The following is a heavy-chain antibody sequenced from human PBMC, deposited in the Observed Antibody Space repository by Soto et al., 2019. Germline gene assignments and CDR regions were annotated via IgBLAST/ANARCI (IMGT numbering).Heavy chain of an antibody. D-gene: IGHD1-1*01. Sequence: QVQLQQWGAGLLKPSETLSLTCAVYGGSVSSGSYYWSWIRQPPGKGLEWIGEMSHSGGTHFNPSLQSRVTISVDTSNNQFSLKMSFVTAADTALYYCARVERGTATTVVDAFDIWGPGTMVTVSS. CDR3: ARVERGTATTVVDAFDI. CDR2: MSHSGGT. J-gene: IGHJ3*02. V-gene: IGHV4-34*01. CDR1: GGSVSSGSYY.